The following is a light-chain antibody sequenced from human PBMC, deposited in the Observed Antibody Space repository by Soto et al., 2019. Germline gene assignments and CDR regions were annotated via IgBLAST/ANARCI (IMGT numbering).Light chain of an antibody. V-gene: IGKV3-15*01. J-gene: IGKJ5*01. Sequence: EIVMTQSPATLSVSPGERATLSCRASQSVSSNLAWYQQKPGQAPRLLIYGASTKATGVPARFSGSGSGTEFTLIVSSLQSEDFAVYYCQQYNYCPSVTFGQGTRLEIK. CDR2: GAS. CDR3: QQYNYCPSVT. CDR1: QSVSSN.